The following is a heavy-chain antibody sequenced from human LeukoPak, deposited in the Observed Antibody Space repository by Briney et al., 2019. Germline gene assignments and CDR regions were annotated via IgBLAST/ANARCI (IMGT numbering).Heavy chain of an antibody. J-gene: IGHJ3*02. V-gene: IGHV4-59*01. CDR2: IYYSGST. CDR1: GGSISSYY. CDR3: ARHGGVVRGEGSDAFDI. D-gene: IGHD3-10*01. Sequence: SETLSLTCTVSGGSISSYYWSWIRQPPGKGLEWIGYIYYSGSTNYNPSLKSRVTISVDTSKNQFSLKLSSVTAADTAVYYCARHGGVVRGEGSDAFDIWGQGTMVTVSS.